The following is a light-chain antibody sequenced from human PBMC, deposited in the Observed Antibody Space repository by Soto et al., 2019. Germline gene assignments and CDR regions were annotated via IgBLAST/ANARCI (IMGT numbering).Light chain of an antibody. CDR2: SSN. V-gene: IGLV1-44*01. CDR3: AARDDSLDGVV. Sequence: QSVLTQPPSASGTPGQRVTISCSGSNSDIGSNTVSWYQQLAGTAPKLLIYSSNQRPSGVPDRFSGSKSGTSASLAISGLQSEDEADYYCAARDDSLDGVVFGGGTKVTVL. CDR1: NSDIGSNT. J-gene: IGLJ2*01.